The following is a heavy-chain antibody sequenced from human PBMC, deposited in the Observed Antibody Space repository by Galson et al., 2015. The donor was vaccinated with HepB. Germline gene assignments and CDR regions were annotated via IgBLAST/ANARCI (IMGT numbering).Heavy chain of an antibody. CDR2: IKQDGSEK. D-gene: IGHD2-15*01. CDR1: GFTFSSYW. V-gene: IGHV3-7*01. J-gene: IGHJ2*01. Sequence: SLRLSCAASGFTFSSYWMSWVRQAPGKGLEWVANIKQDGSEKYYVDSVKGRFTISRDNAKNSLYLQMNSLRAEDTAVYYCARVLLCSGGSCYKGTPSWYFDLWGRGTLVTVSS. CDR3: ARVLLCSGGSCYKGTPSWYFDL.